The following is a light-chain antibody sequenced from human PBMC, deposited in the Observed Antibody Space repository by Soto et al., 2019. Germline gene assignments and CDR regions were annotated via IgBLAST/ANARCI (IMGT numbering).Light chain of an antibody. Sequence: ATLSCRASQSVSSSYLAWYQQKPGQAPRLLIYGASSRATGIPDRFSGSVSGTGFTLTISRLKPEDFAVYYCQQYGSSPPWTFGQGTKVDIK. CDR1: QSVSSSY. J-gene: IGKJ1*01. V-gene: IGKV3-20*01. CDR2: GAS. CDR3: QQYGSSPPWT.